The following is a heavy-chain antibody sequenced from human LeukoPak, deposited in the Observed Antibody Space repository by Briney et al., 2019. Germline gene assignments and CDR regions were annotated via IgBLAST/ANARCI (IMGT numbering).Heavy chain of an antibody. V-gene: IGHV3-30*02. J-gene: IGHJ4*02. CDR2: IRSDGSNK. Sequence: PGGSLRLSCAASGFTFSLYGMHWVRQAPGKGLEWMAFIRSDGSNKYYADSVKGRFTISRDNSKNTLYLQMNSLRAEDTAVYYCARILDSAWGELGYWGQGTLVTVSS. CDR1: GFTFSLYG. CDR3: ARILDSAWGELGY. D-gene: IGHD6-19*01.